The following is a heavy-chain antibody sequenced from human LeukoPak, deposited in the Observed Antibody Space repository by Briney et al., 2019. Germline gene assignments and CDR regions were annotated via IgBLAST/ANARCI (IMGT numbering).Heavy chain of an antibody. J-gene: IGHJ4*02. Sequence: SETLSLTCTVSGGSLSSYYLSWIRQPAGKGLEWIGRIYSRVTTYNPSLTSRVTMSADTSRNHVSLTLNSVTAADTAVYYCASNSVYYSSGWYQDYWGQGTLVTVSS. CDR3: ASNSVYYSSGWYQDY. D-gene: IGHD6-19*01. CDR2: IYSRVT. CDR1: GGSLSSYY. V-gene: IGHV4-4*07.